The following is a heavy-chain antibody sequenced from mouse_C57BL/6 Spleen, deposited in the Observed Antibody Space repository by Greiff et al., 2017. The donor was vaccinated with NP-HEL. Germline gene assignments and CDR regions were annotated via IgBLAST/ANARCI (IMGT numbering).Heavy chain of an antibody. CDR3: ATVGSRPYWYFDV. J-gene: IGHJ1*03. CDR1: GYAFSSYW. CDR2: IYPGDGDT. V-gene: IGHV1-80*01. Sequence: VQLQQSGAELVKPGASVKISCKASGYAFSSYWMNWVKQRPGKGLEWIGQIYPGDGDTNYNGKFKGKATLTADKSSSTAYMQLSSLTSEGSAVYCCATVGSRPYWYFDVWGTGTTVTVSS. D-gene: IGHD1-1*01.